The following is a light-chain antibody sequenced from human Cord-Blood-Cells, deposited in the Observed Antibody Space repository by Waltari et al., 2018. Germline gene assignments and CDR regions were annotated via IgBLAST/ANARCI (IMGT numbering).Light chain of an antibody. CDR2: GAS. V-gene: IGKV3-20*01. J-gene: IGKJ4*01. CDR3: QQYGSSPLT. CDR1: QSVSSSY. Sequence: EIVLTQSPGTLSLSPGERATLSCRASQSVSSSYLAWYQQKPGQAPRLLISGASSRATGITDRFIGSGSGTGFTLTISRLEPEDFAVYYCQQYGSSPLTFGGGNKVEIK.